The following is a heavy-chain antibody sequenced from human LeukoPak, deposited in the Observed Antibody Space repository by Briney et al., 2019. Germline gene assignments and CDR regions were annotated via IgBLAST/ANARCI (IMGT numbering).Heavy chain of an antibody. J-gene: IGHJ4*02. D-gene: IGHD6-19*01. V-gene: IGHV4-39*07. Sequence: PSETLSLTCTVSGGSISSSSYYWGWIRQPPGKGLEWIGSIYYSGSTYYNPSLKSRVTISVDTSKNQFSLKLSSVTAADTAVYYCARALGPRIAVAGTWGQGTLVTVSS. CDR1: GGSISSSSYY. CDR3: ARALGPRIAVAGT. CDR2: IYYSGST.